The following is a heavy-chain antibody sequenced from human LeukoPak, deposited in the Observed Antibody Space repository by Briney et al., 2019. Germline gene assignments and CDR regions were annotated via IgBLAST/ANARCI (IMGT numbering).Heavy chain of an antibody. D-gene: IGHD6-19*01. CDR1: GFTFSSYG. V-gene: IGHV3-30*18. CDR2: ISYDGSNK. J-gene: IGHJ3*02. Sequence: GRSLRLSCAASGFTFSSYGMHWVRQAPGKGLEWAALISYDGSNKYYADSVKGRFTISRSNSKNTLYLQMNSLRPEDTAVYYCAKDRYSSGWGAAFDIWGQGTMVTVSS. CDR3: AKDRYSSGWGAAFDI.